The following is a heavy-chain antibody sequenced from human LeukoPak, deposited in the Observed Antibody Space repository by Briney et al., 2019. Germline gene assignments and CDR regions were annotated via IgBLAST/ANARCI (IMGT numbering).Heavy chain of an antibody. J-gene: IGHJ4*02. CDR2: ISWNSGSI. D-gene: IGHD1-26*01. CDR3: AKDRAGGSGSFFDY. CDR1: GFTFDDYA. Sequence: GGSLRLSCAASGFTFDDYAMHWVRQAPGKGLEWVSGISWNSGSIGYADSVKGRFTISRDNAKNSLYLQVNSLRAEDTALYYCAKDRAGGSGSFFDYWAREPWSPSPQ. V-gene: IGHV3-9*01.